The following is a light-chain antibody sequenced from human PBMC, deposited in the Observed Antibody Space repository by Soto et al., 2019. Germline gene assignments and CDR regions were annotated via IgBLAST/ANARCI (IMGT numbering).Light chain of an antibody. CDR3: SSYTSSSTLV. CDR2: EVS. J-gene: IGLJ3*02. V-gene: IGLV2-14*01. CDR1: SSDVGGYNY. Sequence: QSALTQPASVSGSPGQSITISCTGTSSDVGGYNYVSWYQQHPGKAPKLMIYEVSNWPSGVSSRFSGSKSGNTASLTISGLQAEDEADYYCSSYTSSSTLVFGGGTKLTVL.